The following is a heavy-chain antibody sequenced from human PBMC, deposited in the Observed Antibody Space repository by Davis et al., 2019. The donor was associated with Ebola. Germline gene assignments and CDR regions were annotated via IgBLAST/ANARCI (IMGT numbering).Heavy chain of an antibody. CDR3: ARASWETVGIWWFDP. D-gene: IGHD3-3*02. Sequence: ASVKVSCKASGYTFTSYDINWVRQASGQGFEWMGWMNPNSGNTGYAQKFQGRVTMTRDTPTTTAYMELSSLRSEDTAVYYCARASWETVGIWWFDPWGQGTLVTVSS. V-gene: IGHV1-8*01. CDR2: MNPNSGNT. J-gene: IGHJ5*02. CDR1: GYTFTSYD.